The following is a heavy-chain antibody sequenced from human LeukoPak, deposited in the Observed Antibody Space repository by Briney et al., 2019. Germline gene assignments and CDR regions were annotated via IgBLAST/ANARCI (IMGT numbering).Heavy chain of an antibody. CDR3: ARVEYCSGTSCYEYYYYYYGMDV. J-gene: IGHJ6*02. V-gene: IGHV7-4-1*02. CDR1: GYTFTSYA. Sequence: ASVKVSCKASGYTFTSYAMNWVRQAPGQGLGWVGWINTNTGNPTYAQGFAGRFVFSLDTSVSTAYLQISSLKAEDTAVYYCARVEYCSGTSCYEYYYYYYGMDVWGQGTTVTVSS. CDR2: INTNTGNP. D-gene: IGHD2-2*01.